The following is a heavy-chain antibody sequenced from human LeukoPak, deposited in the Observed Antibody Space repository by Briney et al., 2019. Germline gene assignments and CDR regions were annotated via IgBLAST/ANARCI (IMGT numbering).Heavy chain of an antibody. CDR3: ARAPGWSTVVRPFDY. Sequence: SETLSLTCAVYGGSFSGYYWNWVRQPPGKGLEWIGEINHRGSTNYNPSLKSRVTISVDTSKNQLSLKLSSVTAADTAVYYCARAPGWSTVVRPFDYWGQGTLVTASS. D-gene: IGHD4-23*01. CDR1: GGSFSGYY. CDR2: INHRGST. J-gene: IGHJ4*02. V-gene: IGHV4-34*01.